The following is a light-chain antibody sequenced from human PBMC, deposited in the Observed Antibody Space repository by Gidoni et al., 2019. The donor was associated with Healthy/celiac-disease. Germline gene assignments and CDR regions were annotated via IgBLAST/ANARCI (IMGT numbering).Light chain of an antibody. CDR2: DDS. CDR3: QVWDSSSDLVV. V-gene: IGLV3-21*03. Sequence: SYVLTQPPSLSVAPGKTARITCRGNNIGSKSVHWYQQKPGQAPVLVVYDDSDRPSGSPERFSGSNSGNTATLTISRVEAGDEADYYCQVWDSSSDLVVFGGGTKLTVL. J-gene: IGLJ2*01. CDR1: NIGSKS.